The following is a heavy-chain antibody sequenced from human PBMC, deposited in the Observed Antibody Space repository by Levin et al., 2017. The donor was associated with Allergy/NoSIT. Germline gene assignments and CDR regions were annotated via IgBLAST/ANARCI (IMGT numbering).Heavy chain of an antibody. CDR2: ISSSSSYT. V-gene: IGHV3-11*03. CDR1: GFTFSDYY. Sequence: GGSLRLSCAASGFTFSDYYMSWIRQAPGKGLEWVSYISSSSSYTNYADSVKGRFTISRDNAKNSLYLQMNSLRAEDTAVYYCARNNSGYDHYYMDVWGKGTTVTVSS. D-gene: IGHD1/OR15-1a*01. CDR3: ARNNSGYDHYYMDV. J-gene: IGHJ6*03.